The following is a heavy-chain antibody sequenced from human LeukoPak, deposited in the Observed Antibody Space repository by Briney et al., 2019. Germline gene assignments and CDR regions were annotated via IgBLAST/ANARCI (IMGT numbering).Heavy chain of an antibody. CDR2: IYYSGST. CDR1: GGSISSYY. V-gene: IGHV4-59*12. D-gene: IGHD3-10*01. J-gene: IGHJ5*02. CDR3: ATPTHTTSLTSRVTISADTTKTQCSLKLGSVTAADTAVYYCARSPHCSSTSCYIRWFDP. Sequence: SETLSLTCTVSGGSISSYYWSWIRQPPGKGLEWIGYIYYSGSTNYNPSLKSRVTISVDTSKNQFSLKLSSVTAADTAVYYCATPTHTTSLTSRVTISADTTKTQCSLKLGSVTAADTAVYYCARSPHCSSTSCYIRWFDPWGQGTLVTVSS.